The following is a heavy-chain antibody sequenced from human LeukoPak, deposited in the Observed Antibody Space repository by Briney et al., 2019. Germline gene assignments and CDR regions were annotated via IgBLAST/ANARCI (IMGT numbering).Heavy chain of an antibody. CDR1: GFTFSNYA. J-gene: IGHJ4*02. V-gene: IGHV3-23*01. D-gene: IGHD6-19*01. Sequence: GGTLRLSCAASGFTFSNYAMNWVRQAPGKGLEWVSTISGSGGSTYYADSVKGRFTISRDNSKNTLFLQMNSLRAEDTAVYYCAARFERTSSGWYWDYWGQGALVTVSS. CDR3: AARFERTSSGWYWDY. CDR2: ISGSGGST.